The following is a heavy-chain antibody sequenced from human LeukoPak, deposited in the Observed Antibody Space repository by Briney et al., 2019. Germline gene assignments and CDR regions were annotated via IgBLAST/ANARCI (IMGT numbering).Heavy chain of an antibody. CDR1: GGSISSSSYY. J-gene: IGHJ4*02. V-gene: IGHV4-39*07. CDR3: ARDLSSSWRNFDY. D-gene: IGHD6-13*01. CDR2: IYYSGST. Sequence: ASETLSLTCTVSGGSISSSSYYWGWIRQPPGKGLEWIGSIYYSGSTYYNPSLKSRVTISVDTSKNQFSLKLSSVTAADTAVYYCARDLSSSWRNFDYWGQGTLVTVSS.